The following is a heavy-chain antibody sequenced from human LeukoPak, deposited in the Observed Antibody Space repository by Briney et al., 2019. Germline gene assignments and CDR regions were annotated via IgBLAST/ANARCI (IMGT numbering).Heavy chain of an antibody. CDR2: ISGSGGST. V-gene: IGHV3-23*01. Sequence: PGGSLRLSCAASGFTFSSYAMSWVRQAPGKGLEWVSAISGSGGSTYYADSVKRRFTISRDNSKNTLYVQMNSLRAEDTAVYYSAKDYRSSPLSDYWAREPWSPSPQ. CDR3: AKDYRSSPLSDY. J-gene: IGHJ4*02. CDR1: GFTFSSYA. D-gene: IGHD6-6*01.